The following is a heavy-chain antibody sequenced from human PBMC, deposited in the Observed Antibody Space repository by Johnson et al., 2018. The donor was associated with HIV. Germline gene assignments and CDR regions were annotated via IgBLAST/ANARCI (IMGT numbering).Heavy chain of an antibody. CDR1: GFTVSSNY. Sequence: VQLVESGGGVVQPGRSLRLSCAASGFTVSSNYMSWVRQAPGKGLEWVSVIYSGGSTYYADSVKGRFTISRDNSKNTLYLQMNSLRAEDTAVYYCARDPVQGYSYGPTHDAFDIWGQGTMVTVSS. V-gene: IGHV3-66*02. CDR3: ARDPVQGYSYGPTHDAFDI. D-gene: IGHD5-18*01. CDR2: IYSGGST. J-gene: IGHJ3*02.